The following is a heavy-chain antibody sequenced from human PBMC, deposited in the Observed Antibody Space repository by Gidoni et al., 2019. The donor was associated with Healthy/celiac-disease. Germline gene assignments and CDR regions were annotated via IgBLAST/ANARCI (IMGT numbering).Heavy chain of an antibody. Sequence: QVQLVQSGAAVKKPGSSVTVSCKASGGTFSSYAISLVRQAPGQGLEWMGGLIPIFGTANYAQKFQGRVTITADESTSTAYMELSSLRSEDTAVYYCARGIGGYYDSSGYYFDYWGQGTLVTVSS. V-gene: IGHV1-69*01. D-gene: IGHD3-22*01. CDR3: ARGIGGYYDSSGYYFDY. J-gene: IGHJ4*02. CDR1: GGTFSSYA. CDR2: LIPIFGTA.